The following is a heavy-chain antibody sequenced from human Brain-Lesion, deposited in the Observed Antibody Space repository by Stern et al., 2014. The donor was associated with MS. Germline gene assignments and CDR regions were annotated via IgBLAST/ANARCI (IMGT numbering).Heavy chain of an antibody. V-gene: IGHV1-24*01. J-gene: IGHJ4*02. D-gene: IGHD1-26*01. CDR3: ATLSPGAGGNYYRHFDY. CDR2: FDPEDGET. Sequence: VQLVQSGAEVKKPGASVKVSCKVSGYTLTELSMHWVRQAPRKGLEWMGGFDPEDGETIYAQTFQGRVTMTEDPSIDPAYMELSSLRSEDTAVYYCATLSPGAGGNYYRHFDYWGQGTLVTVSS. CDR1: GYTLTELS.